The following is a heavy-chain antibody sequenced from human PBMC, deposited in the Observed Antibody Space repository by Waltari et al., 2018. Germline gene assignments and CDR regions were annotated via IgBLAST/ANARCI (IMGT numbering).Heavy chain of an antibody. CDR3: ARDSPTTVTTGEYWYFDL. V-gene: IGHV3-21*01. J-gene: IGHJ2*01. CDR2: SSSSSSYI. CDR1: GFTFSSYS. Sequence: EVQLVESGGGLVKPGGSLRLSCAASGFTFSSYSMNWVRQAPGKGLEWVSSSSSSSSYIYYADSVKGRFTISRDNAKNSLYLQMNSLRAEDTAVYYCARDSPTTVTTGEYWYFDLWGRGTLVTVSS. D-gene: IGHD4-17*01.